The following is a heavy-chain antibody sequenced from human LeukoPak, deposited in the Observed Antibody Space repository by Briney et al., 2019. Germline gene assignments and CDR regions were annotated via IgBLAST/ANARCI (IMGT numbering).Heavy chain of an antibody. CDR1: GFSLSTRGVG. CDR3: AHARGTYYYGSGSYPFGN. CDR2: IYWDDDK. D-gene: IGHD3-10*01. V-gene: IGHV2-5*02. J-gene: IGHJ4*02. Sequence: KESGPTLVKPPQTLTLTCTFSGFSLSTRGVGVGWIRQPPGKALEWLPLIYWDDDKRYSPSLKSRLTITKDTSKNQVVLTMTNMDPVDTATYYCAHARGTYYYGSGSYPFGNWGQGTLVTVSS.